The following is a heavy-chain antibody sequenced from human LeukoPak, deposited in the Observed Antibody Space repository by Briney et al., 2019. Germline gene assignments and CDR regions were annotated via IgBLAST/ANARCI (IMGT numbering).Heavy chain of an antibody. V-gene: IGHV4-30-4*01. Sequence: KPSETLSLTCTVSRDSINTGNYYWSWIRQPPGKGLEWLGFIHYSGSTDYNPSLKSRVSISVDTSKNQFSLQLSSVTAADTAVYYSARNGRGRNYGSSAYLPDYWGQGTLVTVSS. CDR1: RDSINTGNYY. J-gene: IGHJ4*02. CDR3: ARNGRGRNYGSSAYLPDY. D-gene: IGHD3-22*01. CDR2: IHYSGST.